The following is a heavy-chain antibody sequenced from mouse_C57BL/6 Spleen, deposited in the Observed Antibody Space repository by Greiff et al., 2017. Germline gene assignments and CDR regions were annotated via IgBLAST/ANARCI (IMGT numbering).Heavy chain of an antibody. J-gene: IGHJ2*01. CDR3: ASGWYYFDY. D-gene: IGHD1-1*02. CDR2: INPSSGYT. CDR1: GYTFTSYT. V-gene: IGHV1-4*01. Sequence: VKLVESGAELVRPGASVKMSCKASGYTFTSYTMHWVKQRPGQGLEWIGYINPSSGYTKYNQKFKDKATLTADKSSSTAYMQLSSLTSEDSAFYYCASGWYYFDYWGQGTTLTVSS.